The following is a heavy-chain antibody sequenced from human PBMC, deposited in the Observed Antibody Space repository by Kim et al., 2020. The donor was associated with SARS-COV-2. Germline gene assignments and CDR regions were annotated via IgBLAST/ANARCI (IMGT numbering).Heavy chain of an antibody. J-gene: IGHJ6*02. Sequence: GGYLRLSCAASGFTFSDYYMSWIRQAPGKGLEWVSYISSSGSTIYYADSVKGRFTISRDNAKNSLYLQMNSLRAEDTAVYYCARGSQYQLPDYYYYGMDVWGQGTTVTVSS. CDR2: ISSSGSTI. V-gene: IGHV3-11*01. CDR1: GFTFSDYY. CDR3: ARGSQYQLPDYYYYGMDV. D-gene: IGHD2-2*01.